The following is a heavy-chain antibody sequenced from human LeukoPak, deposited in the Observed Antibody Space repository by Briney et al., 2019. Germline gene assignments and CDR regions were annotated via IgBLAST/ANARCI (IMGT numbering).Heavy chain of an antibody. CDR3: ARDAATAMGDAFDI. J-gene: IGHJ3*02. D-gene: IGHD5-18*01. CDR2: IIPIFGTA. CDR1: GGTFSSYA. Sequence: GSSVKVSCKASGGTFSSYAISWVRQAPGQGLEWMGGIIPIFGTANYAQKFQGRVTITADESTSTAYMELSSLRSEDTAVYYCARDAATAMGDAFDIWGQGTMVTVSS. V-gene: IGHV1-69*01.